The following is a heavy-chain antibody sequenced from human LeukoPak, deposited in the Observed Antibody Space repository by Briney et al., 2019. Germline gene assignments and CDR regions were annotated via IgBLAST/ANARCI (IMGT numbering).Heavy chain of an antibody. D-gene: IGHD7-27*01. CDR1: GGSISSYY. CDR2: IYYSGST. Sequence: SETLSLTCTVSGGSISSYYWSWIRQPPGKGLGWIGYIYYSGSTNYNPSLKSRVTISVDTSKNQFSLKLSSVTAADTAVYFCARGRGSASLGTYYYYGMDVWGQGTTVTVSS. J-gene: IGHJ6*02. CDR3: ARGRGSASLGTYYYYGMDV. V-gene: IGHV4-59*01.